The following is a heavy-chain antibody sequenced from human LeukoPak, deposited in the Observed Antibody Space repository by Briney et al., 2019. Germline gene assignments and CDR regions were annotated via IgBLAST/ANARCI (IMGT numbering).Heavy chain of an antibody. CDR1: GFTFSSYS. V-gene: IGHV3-21*01. CDR3: AREEGDYVWGSYRYHDY. D-gene: IGHD3-16*02. CDR2: ISSSSSYI. J-gene: IGHJ4*02. Sequence: PGGSLRLSCAASGFTFSSYSMNWVRQAPGKGLGWVSSISSSSSYIYYADSVKGRFTISRDNAKNSLYLQMNSLRAEDTAVYYCAREEGDYVWGSYRYHDYWGQGTLVTVSS.